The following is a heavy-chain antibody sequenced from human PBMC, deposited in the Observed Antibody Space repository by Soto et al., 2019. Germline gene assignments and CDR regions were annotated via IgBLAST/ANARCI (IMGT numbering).Heavy chain of an antibody. CDR1: GFTFSSYS. J-gene: IGHJ3*02. Sequence: PGGSLRLSCAASGFTFSSYSMNWVRQAPGKGLEWVSYISSSSSTIYYADSVKGRFTISRDNAKNSLYLQMNSLRAEDTALYYCARRYYDSSGYDDAFDIWGQGTMVTVSS. V-gene: IGHV3-48*04. CDR3: ARRYYDSSGYDDAFDI. CDR2: ISSSSSTI. D-gene: IGHD3-22*01.